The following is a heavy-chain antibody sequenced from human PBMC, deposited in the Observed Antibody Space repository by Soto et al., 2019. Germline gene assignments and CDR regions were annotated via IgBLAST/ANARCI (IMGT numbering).Heavy chain of an antibody. J-gene: IGHJ4*02. CDR1: GFTFSSYS. Sequence: LRLSCAASGFTFSSYSMSWVRQAPGKGLEWVSGFRTGGDDGTTYYADSVKGRFTISRDNSKNTLFLQMNSLRAEDTAIYYCAKKVNSGPGSQYFDYWGQGTLVTVSS. V-gene: IGHV3-23*01. CDR2: FRTGGDDGTT. D-gene: IGHD3-10*01. CDR3: AKKVNSGPGSQYFDY.